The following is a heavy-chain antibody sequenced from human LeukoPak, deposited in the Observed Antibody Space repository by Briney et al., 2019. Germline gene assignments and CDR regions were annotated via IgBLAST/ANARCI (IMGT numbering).Heavy chain of an antibody. J-gene: IGHJ4*02. V-gene: IGHV1-69*04. CDR1: GGTFSSYA. Sequence: SVKVSCTASGGTFSSYAISWVRQAPGQGLEWMGRIIPILGIANYAQKFQGRVTITADKSTSTAYMELSSLRSEDTAVYYCARDSTSGSYFDYWGQGTLVTVSS. CDR3: ARDSTSGSYFDY. CDR2: IIPILGIA. D-gene: IGHD1-26*01.